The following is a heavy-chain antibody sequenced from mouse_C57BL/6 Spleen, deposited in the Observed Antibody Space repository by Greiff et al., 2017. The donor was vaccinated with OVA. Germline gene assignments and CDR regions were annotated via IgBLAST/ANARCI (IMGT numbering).Heavy chain of an antibody. CDR3: ARAYSNYAMDY. Sequence: QVQLKESGAELVKPGASVKISCKASGYAFSSYWMNWVKQRPGKGLEWIGQIYPGDGDTNYNGKFKGKATLTADKSSSTAYMQLSSLTSEDSAVYFCARAYSNYAMDYWGQGTSVTVSS. V-gene: IGHV1-80*01. D-gene: IGHD2-5*01. CDR2: IYPGDGDT. J-gene: IGHJ4*01. CDR1: GYAFSSYW.